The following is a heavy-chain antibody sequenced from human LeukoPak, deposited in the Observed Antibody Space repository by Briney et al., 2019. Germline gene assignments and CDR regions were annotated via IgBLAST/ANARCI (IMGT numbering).Heavy chain of an antibody. CDR2: IYYSGST. J-gene: IGHJ4*02. CDR3: ARDPTRGDHIAAAGY. D-gene: IGHD6-13*01. CDR1: GGSISSGGYY. V-gene: IGHV4-31*03. Sequence: SETLSLTCTVSGGSISSGGYYWSWIRQHPGKGLEWIGYIYYSGSTYYNPSLKSRVTISVDTSKNQFSLKLSSVTAADTAVYYCARDPTRGDHIAAAGYWGQGTLVTVSS.